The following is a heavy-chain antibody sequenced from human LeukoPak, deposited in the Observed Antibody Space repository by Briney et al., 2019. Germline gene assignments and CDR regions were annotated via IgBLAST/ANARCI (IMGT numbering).Heavy chain of an antibody. V-gene: IGHV4-59*01. CDR3: ARAYDNYGPGSYSSSLHYGLGV. CDR1: GGSISSYY. Sequence: PSETLPLTCTVSGGSISSYYWSWIRQPPGKGLEWIGYMYYSGGTNYSPSLRSRVTISVDTSKNQFSLKLRSVTAADTAVYYCARAYDNYGPGSYSSSLHYGLGVWGQGTTVTVSS. CDR2: MYYSGGT. J-gene: IGHJ6*02. D-gene: IGHD3-10*01.